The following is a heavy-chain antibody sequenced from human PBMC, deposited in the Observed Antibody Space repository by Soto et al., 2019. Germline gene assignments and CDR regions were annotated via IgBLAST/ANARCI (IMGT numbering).Heavy chain of an antibody. J-gene: IGHJ6*02. CDR3: ARSYYDSSASYASYGMDV. CDR1: GVTFNNYD. Sequence: PGGSVGLSCAASGVTFNNYDMQWVRQAPGKGLEWVAIISYTGSHIFYTDSVKGRFSISRDNSKNTLSLQMNSLRPEDTAIYYCARSYYDSSASYASYGMDVWGQGNPGHRLL. D-gene: IGHD3-22*01. CDR2: ISYTGSHI. V-gene: IGHV3-30*03.